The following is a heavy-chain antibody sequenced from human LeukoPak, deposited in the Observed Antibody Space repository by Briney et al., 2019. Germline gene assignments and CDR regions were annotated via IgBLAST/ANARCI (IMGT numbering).Heavy chain of an antibody. CDR1: GFTFSSYS. CDR3: ASVDIRGYSSGWYDVEDY. V-gene: IGHV3-48*04. J-gene: IGHJ4*02. CDR2: ISSSSSTI. D-gene: IGHD6-19*01. Sequence: GGSLRLSCAASGFTFSSYSMNWVRQAPGKGLEWVSYISSSSSTIYYADSVKGRFTISRDNAKNSLYLQMNSLRAEDTAVYYCASVDIRGYSSGWYDVEDYWGQGTLVTVSS.